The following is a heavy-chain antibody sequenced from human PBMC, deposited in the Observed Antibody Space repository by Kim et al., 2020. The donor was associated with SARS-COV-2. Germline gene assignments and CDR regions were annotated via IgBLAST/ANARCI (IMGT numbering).Heavy chain of an antibody. Sequence: PSRKSRITTQEDTPKNQFSLKLSSVAAADTAVYYCAREYGSGSSDWYFDLWGRGTLVTVSS. D-gene: IGHD3-10*01. J-gene: IGHJ2*01. CDR3: AREYGSGSSDWYFDL. V-gene: IGHV4-31*02.